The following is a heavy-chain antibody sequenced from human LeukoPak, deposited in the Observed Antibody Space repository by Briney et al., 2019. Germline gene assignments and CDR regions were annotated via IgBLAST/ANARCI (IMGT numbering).Heavy chain of an antibody. Sequence: GGSLRLSCVASGFTFSNYAMSWVRQAPGKGLEWVSAITGSGTNRYYADSLKGRFTTSRDNSRNTVFLQMNSLRHEDTAIYYCVIWGDYDVLTGYYVPDYWGQGTLVTVAS. CDR2: ITGSGTNR. V-gene: IGHV3-23*01. D-gene: IGHD3-9*01. J-gene: IGHJ4*02. CDR3: VIWGDYDVLTGYYVPDY. CDR1: GFTFSNYA.